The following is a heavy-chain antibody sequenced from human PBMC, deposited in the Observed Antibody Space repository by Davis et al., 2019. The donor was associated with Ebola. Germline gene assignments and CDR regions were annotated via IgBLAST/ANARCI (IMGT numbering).Heavy chain of an antibody. D-gene: IGHD3-10*01. V-gene: IGHV3-7*03. Sequence: GGSLRLSCAASGFTFSTYWMSWVRQAPGKGLEWVANIKQDGSEKYYVDSVKGRFTISRDNAKNSLFLQMNSLRDDDTAVYYCARPYSGSGSYAYWGKGTTVTVSS. CDR2: IKQDGSEK. J-gene: IGHJ6*04. CDR1: GFTFSTYW. CDR3: ARPYSGSGSYAY.